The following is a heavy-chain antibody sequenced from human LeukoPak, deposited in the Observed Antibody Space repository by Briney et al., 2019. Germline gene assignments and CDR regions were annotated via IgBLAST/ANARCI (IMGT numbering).Heavy chain of an antibody. D-gene: IGHD1-26*01. CDR3: ARDWEY. CDR1: GFTFSDYW. Sequence: GGSLRLSSAASGFTFSDYWMSWVRQAPGKGLEWVANIKQDGSEKYYVDSVKGRFTVSRDNAKNSLYLQMNSLRAEDTAVYYCARDWEYWGQGTLVTVSS. V-gene: IGHV3-7*01. J-gene: IGHJ4*02. CDR2: IKQDGSEK.